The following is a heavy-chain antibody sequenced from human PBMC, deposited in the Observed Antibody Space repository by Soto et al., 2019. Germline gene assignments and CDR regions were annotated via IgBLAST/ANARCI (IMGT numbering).Heavy chain of an antibody. D-gene: IGHD3-16*01. CDR1: GGSFRSSA. CDR2: IIPVFDKA. J-gene: IGHJ3*01. CDR3: ARLRRDWGEAFDL. V-gene: IGHV1-69*01. Sequence: QEQLVQSGAEVKKPGSSVKVSCKASGGSFRSSAISWVRQAPSQGLEWMGEIIPVFDKANYAQNFQGRLTITADEPTGTVSMELSSLRSEDTAVYFCARLRRDWGEAFDLWGAGTIVTVSS.